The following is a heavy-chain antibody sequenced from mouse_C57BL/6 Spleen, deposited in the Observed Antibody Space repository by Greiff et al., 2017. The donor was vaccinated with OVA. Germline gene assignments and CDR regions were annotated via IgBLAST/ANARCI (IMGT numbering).Heavy chain of an antibody. CDR2: IRNKANGYTT. CDR1: GFTFTDYY. Sequence: EVKLVESGGGLVQPGGSLSLSCAASGFTFTDYYMSWVRQPPGKALEWLGFIRNKANGYTTEYSASVKGRFTISRDNSQSILYLQMNALRAEDSATYYCARSLGHFDYWGQGTTLTVSS. CDR3: ARSLGHFDY. V-gene: IGHV7-3*01. D-gene: IGHD4-1*01. J-gene: IGHJ2*01.